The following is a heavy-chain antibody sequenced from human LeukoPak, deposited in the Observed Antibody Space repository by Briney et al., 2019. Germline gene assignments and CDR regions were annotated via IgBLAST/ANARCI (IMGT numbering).Heavy chain of an antibody. Sequence: ASVKVSCKASGYTFAGYYMHWVRQAPGQGLEWMGRINPNSGGTSYAQKFQGRLTMTRDTSITTAYMELSRLRSDDTAVYYCAREGGWYDLYYWGQGTLVTVSS. J-gene: IGHJ4*02. D-gene: IGHD6-19*01. V-gene: IGHV1-2*06. CDR1: GYTFAGYY. CDR2: INPNSGGT. CDR3: AREGGWYDLYY.